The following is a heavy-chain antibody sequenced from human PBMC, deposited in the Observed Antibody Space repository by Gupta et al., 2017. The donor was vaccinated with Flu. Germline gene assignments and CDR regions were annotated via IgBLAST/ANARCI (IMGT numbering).Heavy chain of an antibody. CDR2: ISYDGRND. J-gene: IGHJ4*02. Sequence: DAIHWVRQAPGKGLEWVAVISYDGRNDYYADSVKGRFTISRDNSKNTLYLQMNSLRVEDTAVYYCARDYYGSGTYPSRLDHWGQGTLVTISS. CDR3: ARDYYGSGTYPSRLDH. CDR1: DA. D-gene: IGHD3-10*01. V-gene: IGHV3-30*04.